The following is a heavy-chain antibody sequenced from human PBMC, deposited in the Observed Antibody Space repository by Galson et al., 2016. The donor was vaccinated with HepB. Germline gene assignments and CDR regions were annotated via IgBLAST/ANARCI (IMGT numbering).Heavy chain of an antibody. V-gene: IGHV4-39*01. CDR2: IYYSGST. D-gene: IGHD5-18*01. CDR3: ARHLKIQLWLRWNWFDP. Sequence: SETLSLTCTVSGGSISSSSYYWGWIRQPPGKGLEWIGSIYYSGSTYYNPSLKSRVTISVDTSKNQFSLKLSSVTAADTAVYYCARHLKIQLWLRWNWFDPWGQGTLVTVSS. J-gene: IGHJ5*02. CDR1: GGSISSSSYY.